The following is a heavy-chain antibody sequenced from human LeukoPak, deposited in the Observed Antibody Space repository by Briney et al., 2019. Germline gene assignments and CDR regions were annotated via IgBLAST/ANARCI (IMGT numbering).Heavy chain of an antibody. CDR2: INLNSGGT. CDR1: GYTXTGYY. CDR3: ARAMGDYYYYGMDV. Sequence: ASVKVSCKASGYTXTGYYIHGVRQAPGQGLEWMGWINLNSGGTNYAKKFQGRVTMTRDTSISTAYMELSRLRSDDTAVYYCARAMGDYYYYGMDVWGQGTTVTVSS. J-gene: IGHJ6*02. V-gene: IGHV1-2*02. D-gene: IGHD3-16*01.